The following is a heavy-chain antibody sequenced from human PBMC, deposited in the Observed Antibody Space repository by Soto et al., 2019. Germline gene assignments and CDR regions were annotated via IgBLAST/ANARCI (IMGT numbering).Heavy chain of an antibody. J-gene: IGHJ4*02. CDR3: TKEALGAHYYSISAHDY. V-gene: IGHV3-23*01. CDR1: GFSFSSYA. D-gene: IGHD2-21*01. CDR2: MSGSGDRT. Sequence: GGSLRLSCEVSGFSFSSYAMSWVRQAPGKGLEWVSVMSGSGDRTLYADSVKGRFTISRDNSKHTVYLQMNSLRVEDTAVYYCTKEALGAHYYSISAHDYWGQGSLVTVSS.